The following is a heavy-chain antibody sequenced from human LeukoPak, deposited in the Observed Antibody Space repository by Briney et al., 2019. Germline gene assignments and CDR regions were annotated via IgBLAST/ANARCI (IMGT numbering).Heavy chain of an antibody. V-gene: IGHV3-53*01. CDR3: ARAHALGAHFDY. CDR1: GLTFSDFY. J-gene: IGHJ4*02. D-gene: IGHD1-26*01. CDR2: IYSGGST. Sequence: GGSLRLSCAASGLTFSDFYMTWIRQAPGKGLEWVSVIYSGGSTYYADSVKGRFTISRDNSKNTLYLQMNSLRAEDTAVYYCARAHALGAHFDYWGQGTLVTVSS.